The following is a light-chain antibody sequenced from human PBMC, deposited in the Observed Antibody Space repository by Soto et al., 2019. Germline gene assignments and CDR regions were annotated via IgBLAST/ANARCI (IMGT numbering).Light chain of an antibody. Sequence: EIVLTQSPGTLSLSPGERATLSCRASQSLTTSYLAWYQQKPGQAPRLLIYGVSSRATGIPDRFSGSGSGTDFTLTISRLEPDDFATYYCQQYETFSGKFGPGTKV. CDR2: GVS. CDR3: QQYETFSGK. CDR1: QSLTTSY. J-gene: IGKJ1*01. V-gene: IGKV3-20*01.